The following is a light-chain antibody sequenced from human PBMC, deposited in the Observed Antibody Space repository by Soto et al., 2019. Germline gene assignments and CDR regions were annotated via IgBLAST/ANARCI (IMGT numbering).Light chain of an antibody. Sequence: QSVLTQPPSVSAAPGQKGTISCSGSSFNIGNNYVSWFQQLPGTAPKLLIYDSNKRPSGIPDRFSGSKSGTSATLDITGLQPGDEADYYCATWDSSLTGEVFGGGTKLTVL. J-gene: IGLJ2*01. CDR3: ATWDSSLTGEV. V-gene: IGLV1-51*01. CDR1: SFNIGNNY. CDR2: DSN.